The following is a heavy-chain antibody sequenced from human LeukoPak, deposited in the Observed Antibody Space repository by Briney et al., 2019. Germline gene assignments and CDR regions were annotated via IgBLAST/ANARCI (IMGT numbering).Heavy chain of an antibody. CDR2: ISAYNGNT. CDR3: ARYYYDSSGYYGEPLDI. J-gene: IGHJ3*02. D-gene: IGHD3-22*01. CDR1: GYTFTSYG. V-gene: IGHV1-18*01. Sequence: GASVKVSCKASGYTFTSYGISWVRQAPGQGLEWMGWISAYNGNTNYAQKLQGRVTMTTDTSTSTAYMELRSLRSDDTAVYYCARYYYDSSGYYGEPLDIWGQGTMVTVSS.